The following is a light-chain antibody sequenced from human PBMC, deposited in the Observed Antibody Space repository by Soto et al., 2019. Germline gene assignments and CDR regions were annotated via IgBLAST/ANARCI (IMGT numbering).Light chain of an antibody. Sequence: EFVLTQSPGTLSLWPGERATLSCMASQTVRNNYLAWYQQKPGQAPRLLIYDASSRATGIPDRFSGGGSGTDFTLTISRLEPEDFAVYYCQQFSSYPLTFGGGAKVDNK. CDR2: DAS. CDR3: QQFSSYPLT. CDR1: QTVRNNY. J-gene: IGKJ4*01. V-gene: IGKV3-20*01.